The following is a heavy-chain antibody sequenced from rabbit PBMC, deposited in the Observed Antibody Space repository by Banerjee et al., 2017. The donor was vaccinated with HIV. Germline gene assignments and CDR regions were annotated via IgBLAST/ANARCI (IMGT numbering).Heavy chain of an antibody. Sequence: QEQLVESGGGLVQPEGSLTLTCTASGFIFSDNYAMCWVRQAPGKGLEWIASIYVGSSGSTYYATWAKGRFTISKTSSTTVTLQMTSLTAADTATYFCARAYTYSAAGYAFYFNLWGPGTLVTVS. V-gene: IGHV1S45*01. J-gene: IGHJ4*01. CDR2: IYVGSSGST. D-gene: IGHD6-1*01. CDR1: GFIFSDNYA. CDR3: ARAYTYSAAGYAFYFNL.